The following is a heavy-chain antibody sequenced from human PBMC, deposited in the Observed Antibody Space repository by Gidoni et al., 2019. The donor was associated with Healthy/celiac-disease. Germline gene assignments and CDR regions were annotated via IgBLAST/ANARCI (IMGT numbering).Heavy chain of an antibody. CDR3: ARHVTSGTAFDI. J-gene: IGHJ3*02. Sequence: FQGQVTISADKSISTAYLQWSSLKASDTAMYYCARHVTSGTAFDIWGQGTMVTVSS. D-gene: IGHD1-1*01. V-gene: IGHV5-51*01.